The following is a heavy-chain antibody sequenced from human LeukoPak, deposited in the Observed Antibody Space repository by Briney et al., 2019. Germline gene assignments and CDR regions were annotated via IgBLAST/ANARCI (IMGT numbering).Heavy chain of an antibody. J-gene: IGHJ4*02. D-gene: IGHD3-10*01. CDR3: TRRGYYGSGSYYTLGY. V-gene: IGHV3-21*01. Sequence: GGSLRLSCAASGFTFSSYSMNWVRQAPGKGLEWVSSISSSSSYIYYADSVKGRFTISRDNAKNSLYLQMNSLRAEDTAVYYCTRRGYYGSGSYYTLGYWGQGTLVTVSS. CDR2: ISSSSSYI. CDR1: GFTFSSYS.